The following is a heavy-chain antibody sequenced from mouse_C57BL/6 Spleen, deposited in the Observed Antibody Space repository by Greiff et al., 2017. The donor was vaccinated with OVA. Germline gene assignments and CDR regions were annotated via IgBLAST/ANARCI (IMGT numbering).Heavy chain of an antibody. CDR1: GYTFTSYW. V-gene: IGHV1-55*01. J-gene: IGHJ1*03. Sequence: QVQLQQPGAELVKPGASVKMSCKASGYTFTSYWITWVKQRPGQGLEWIGDIYPGSGSTNYNEKFKSKATLTEDTSSSTAYMQLSSLTSEDSAVYYCASHYYGSSYWYFDVWGTGTTVTVSS. CDR3: ASHYYGSSYWYFDV. CDR2: IYPGSGST. D-gene: IGHD1-1*01.